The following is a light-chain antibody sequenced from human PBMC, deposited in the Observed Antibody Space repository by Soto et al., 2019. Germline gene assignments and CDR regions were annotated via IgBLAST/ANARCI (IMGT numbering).Light chain of an antibody. CDR1: TPISNY. CDR3: QQSYSSPFT. J-gene: IGKJ3*01. CDR2: GAT. Sequence: DIQMTQSPSSLXXSVGDXVTXXXXASTPISNYLNWYKTKPGKAHKVLIYGATRLQSGVPSRFSGSGVGTDFTLTISSLQPEDFATYYCQQSYSSPFTFGPGTKVDIK. V-gene: IGKV1-39*01.